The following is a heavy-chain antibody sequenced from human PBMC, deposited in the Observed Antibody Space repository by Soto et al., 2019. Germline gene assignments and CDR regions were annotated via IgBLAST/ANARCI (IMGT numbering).Heavy chain of an antibody. J-gene: IGHJ4*02. CDR1: DFNSLSYG. Sequence: QVQLVQSGAEVKKPGASVKVSCKASDFNSLSYGFSWVRQAPGQGLEWMGCVSGPNGNTNYALKLQGRVTTTTETSPVSGYMELRSLRSYGRAVCSCARDLYDTTYVYHLGARYWGLRTLISVSP. D-gene: IGHD3-16*01. CDR3: ARDLYDTTYVYHLGARY. V-gene: IGHV1-18*01. CDR2: VSGPNGNT.